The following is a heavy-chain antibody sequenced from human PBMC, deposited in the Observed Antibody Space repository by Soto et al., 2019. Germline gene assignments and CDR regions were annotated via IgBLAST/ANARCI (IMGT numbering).Heavy chain of an antibody. CDR1: GCTFSDYY. D-gene: IGHD2-2*01. CDR2: ISSSSSYT. CDR3: ARDPHYATD. J-gene: IGHJ4*02. Sequence: HVQLVESGGVLVKPGGSLRLACAASGCTFSDYYQSWIRQAPGKGLEWVSYISSSSSYTNDADSVKGRFTISRDNAKNSLYMQTNSRIAEDTTVYYCARDPHYATDWGQGTMVTVSS. V-gene: IGHV3-11*05.